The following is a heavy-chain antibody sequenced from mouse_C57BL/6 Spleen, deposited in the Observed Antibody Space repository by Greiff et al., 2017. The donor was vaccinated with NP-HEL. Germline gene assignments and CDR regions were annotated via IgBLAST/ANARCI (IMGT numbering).Heavy chain of an antibody. CDR3: TKGGPRGYFDY. J-gene: IGHJ2*01. D-gene: IGHD3-3*01. CDR2: IDPENGDT. V-gene: IGHV14-4*01. Sequence: EVQLQQSGAELVRPGASVKLSCTASGFNIKDDYMHWVKQRPEQGLEWIGWIDPENGDTEYASKFQGKATITADTSSNTAYLQRSSLTSEDTAVYYCTKGGPRGYFDYWGQGTTLTVAS. CDR1: GFNIKDDY.